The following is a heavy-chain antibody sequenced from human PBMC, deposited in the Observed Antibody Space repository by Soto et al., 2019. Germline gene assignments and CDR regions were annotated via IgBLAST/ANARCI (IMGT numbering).Heavy chain of an antibody. CDR3: AHTGVVVAAIGDPRGCYFDY. V-gene: IGHV2-5*02. Sequence: SGPTLVNPTQTLTLTCTFSGFSLSTSGVGVGWIRQPPGKALEWLALIYWDDDKRYSPSLKSRLTITKDTSKNQVVLTMTNMDPVDTATYYCAHTGVVVAAIGDPRGCYFDYWGQGTLVTVSS. CDR1: GFSLSTSGVG. D-gene: IGHD2-15*01. J-gene: IGHJ4*02. CDR2: IYWDDDK.